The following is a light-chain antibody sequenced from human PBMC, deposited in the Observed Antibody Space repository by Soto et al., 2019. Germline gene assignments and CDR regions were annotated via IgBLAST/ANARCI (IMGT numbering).Light chain of an antibody. CDR3: QQYKSYSLT. V-gene: IGKV1-5*03. Sequence: DIPMTQSPSTLSASVGDRVTITCRASQSLNNWVAWYQQQPGRAPKLLIYKASVLESGVPSRFSGSGSGTEFSLTISSLQPDDSATYYCQQYKSYSLTFGGGTKVQIK. CDR1: QSLNNW. CDR2: KAS. J-gene: IGKJ4*01.